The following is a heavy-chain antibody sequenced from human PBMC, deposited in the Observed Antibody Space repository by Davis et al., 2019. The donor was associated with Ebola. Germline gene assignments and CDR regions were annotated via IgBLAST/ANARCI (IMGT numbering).Heavy chain of an antibody. J-gene: IGHJ3*02. D-gene: IGHD6-19*01. Sequence: GESLKISCAASGLTFSSYWMHWVRQAPGKGLVWVSRINSDGGRTTYADSVKGRFTISRDNSKNTLYVQMNSLRAEDTAVYYCAKDPSSAWYTNAFDIWGQGTMVTVSS. CDR3: AKDPSSAWYTNAFDI. V-gene: IGHV3-74*01. CDR1: GLTFSSYW. CDR2: INSDGGRT.